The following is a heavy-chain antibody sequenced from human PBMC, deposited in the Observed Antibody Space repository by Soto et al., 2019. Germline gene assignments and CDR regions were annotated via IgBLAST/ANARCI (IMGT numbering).Heavy chain of an antibody. J-gene: IGHJ4*02. CDR2: INPSGGHT. Sequence: ASVKVSCKAFGNTFSNYYIHWVRQAPGQGLEWMGTINPSGGHTTYAQKFLGRVTMTRDTSTSTLYMEVTSLRSEDTAVYYCARGGHVVVVTAAFDYWGQGTLVTVSS. D-gene: IGHD2-21*02. CDR3: ARGGHVVVVTAAFDY. CDR1: GNTFSNYY. V-gene: IGHV1-46*03.